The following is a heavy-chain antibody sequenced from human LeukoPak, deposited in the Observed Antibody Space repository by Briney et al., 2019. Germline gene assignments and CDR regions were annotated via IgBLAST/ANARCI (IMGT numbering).Heavy chain of an antibody. D-gene: IGHD3-22*01. CDR2: INPNSGGT. J-gene: IGHJ4*02. CDR1: GYTFTGYY. Sequence: ASVKVSCKASGYTFTGYYMHWVRQAPGQGLEWMGWINPNSGGTNYAQKFQGRVTMTRDTSISTAYMELSRLRSDDTAVYYCARVTSGRYYDSSGPNDYWGQGTLVTVSS. V-gene: IGHV1-2*02. CDR3: ARVTSGRYYDSSGPNDY.